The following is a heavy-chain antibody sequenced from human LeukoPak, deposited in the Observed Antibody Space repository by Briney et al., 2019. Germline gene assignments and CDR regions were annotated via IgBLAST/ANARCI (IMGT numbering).Heavy chain of an antibody. CDR2: ISGSGGST. J-gene: IGHJ4*02. D-gene: IGHD5-24*01. Sequence: GGSLRLSCAASGFTFSNYGMSWVRQAPGKGLEWVSGISGSGGSTYYAASVKGRFTISRDNSKNTLYLQMNNLRAEDTAVYYCAKSGYNRYDYGGQGTLVTVSS. CDR3: AKSGYNRYDY. V-gene: IGHV3-23*01. CDR1: GFTFSNYG.